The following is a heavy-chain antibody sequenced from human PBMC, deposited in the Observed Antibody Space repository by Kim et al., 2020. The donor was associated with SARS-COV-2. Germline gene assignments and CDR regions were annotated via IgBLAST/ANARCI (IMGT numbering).Heavy chain of an antibody. V-gene: IGHV6-1*01. Sequence: YALSVKGRITNNPDTSKTPFSLRLNSVTPEDTAVYYCARDRQRAGTGVDYWGQGTLVTVSS. CDR3: ARDRQRAGTGVDY. D-gene: IGHD6-19*01. J-gene: IGHJ4*02.